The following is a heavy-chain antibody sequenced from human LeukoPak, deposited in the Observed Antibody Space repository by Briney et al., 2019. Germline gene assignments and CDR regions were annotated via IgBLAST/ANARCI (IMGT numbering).Heavy chain of an antibody. D-gene: IGHD3-9*01. Sequence: LRLSCAASGFIFSSYSMNWVRQAPGKGLEWIGYIYYSGSIYYNPSLKSRVTMSVDTSKNQFSLKLSSVTAVDTAVYYCARTRYFDWLLVDYWGQGTLVTVSS. CDR1: GFIFSSYS. V-gene: IGHV4-28*02. CDR3: ARTRYFDWLLVDY. CDR2: IYYSGSI. J-gene: IGHJ4*02.